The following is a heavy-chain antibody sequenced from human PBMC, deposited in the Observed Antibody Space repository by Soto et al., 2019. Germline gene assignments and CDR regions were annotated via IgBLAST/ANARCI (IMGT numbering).Heavy chain of an antibody. CDR3: GSQRATVPTQAYFDY. CDR1: GGSVTNSSYY. V-gene: IGHV4-39*01. CDR2: VNYRGRS. D-gene: IGHD5-12*01. Sequence: SETLSLTCTVSGGSVTNSSYYWGWIRQSPGQGLEWTGSVNYRGRSYSKSAVKSRVTISVNTSKTRFSLSLNSVTASNTACYFCGSQRATVPTQAYFDYWGPGALVTVPS. J-gene: IGHJ4*02.